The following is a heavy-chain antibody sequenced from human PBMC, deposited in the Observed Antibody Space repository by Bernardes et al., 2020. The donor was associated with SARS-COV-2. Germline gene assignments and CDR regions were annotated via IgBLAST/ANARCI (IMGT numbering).Heavy chain of an antibody. D-gene: IGHD1-26*01. Sequence: ASVKVSCTASGYSFRNHDMDWVRQAPGQGLEWVGWISPHSANTNYAQNLQGRVSMTTDASARTGYMELRSLRSDDTAVYYCWVRVETGGVVFDHWGQGTLVTVSP. CDR1: GYSFRNHD. J-gene: IGHJ4*02. CDR3: WVRVETGGVVFDH. CDR2: ISPHSANT. V-gene: IGHV1-18*04.